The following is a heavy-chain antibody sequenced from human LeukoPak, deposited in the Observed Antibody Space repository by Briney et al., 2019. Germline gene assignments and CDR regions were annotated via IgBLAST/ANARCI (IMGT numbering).Heavy chain of an antibody. J-gene: IGHJ4*02. CDR2: VYYSGTT. V-gene: IGHV4-39*07. CDR3: ARRIMGSSSMDS. Sequence: SETLSLTCIVSGGSISSSSYSWAWIRQPPGKGLEWIGNVYYSGTTYYNPSLKSRVTISIDTSKNQFSLKLSSVTAADTALYFCARRIMGSSSMDSWGQGTLVTVSS. CDR1: GGSISSSSYS. D-gene: IGHD6-6*01.